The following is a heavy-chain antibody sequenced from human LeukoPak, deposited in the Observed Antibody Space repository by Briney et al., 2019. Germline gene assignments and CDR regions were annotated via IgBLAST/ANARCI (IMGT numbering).Heavy chain of an antibody. Sequence: ASVKVSCKASGYTFTGYYMHWVRQAPGQGLEWMGWISAYNGNTNYAQKLQSRVTMTTDTSTSTAYMELRSLRSDDTAVYYCARDLYMLSSGWYRRIGYWGQGTLVTVSS. D-gene: IGHD6-19*01. CDR3: ARDLYMLSSGWYRRIGY. CDR2: ISAYNGNT. CDR1: GYTFTGYY. J-gene: IGHJ4*02. V-gene: IGHV1-18*04.